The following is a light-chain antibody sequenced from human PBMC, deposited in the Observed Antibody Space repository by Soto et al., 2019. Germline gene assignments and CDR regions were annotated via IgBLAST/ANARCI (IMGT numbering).Light chain of an antibody. V-gene: IGKV1-13*02. CDR1: QGISSA. CDR2: DAS. CDR3: LQHNSYLWT. Sequence: IQMTQSPSSLSASVGDRFTITCRASQGISSALAWYQQIPGKAPKLLMYDASSLESGVPSRFSGSGSGTDFTLTISSLQPEDFATYYCLQHNSYLWTFGQGTKVDIK. J-gene: IGKJ1*01.